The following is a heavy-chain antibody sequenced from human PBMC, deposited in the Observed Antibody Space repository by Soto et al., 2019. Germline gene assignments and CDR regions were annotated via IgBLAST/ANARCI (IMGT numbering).Heavy chain of an antibody. V-gene: IGHV3-33*01. J-gene: IGHJ4*02. CDR2: IWYDGSNK. CDR1: GFTFSSYG. Sequence: GGSLRLSCAASGFTFSSYGMHWVRQAPGKGQEWVAVIWYDGSNKYYADSVKGRFTISRDNSKNTLYLQMNSLRAEDTAVYYCAIDYLPLRYFDWSPFDYWGQGTLVTVSS. CDR3: AIDYLPLRYFDWSPFDY. D-gene: IGHD3-9*01.